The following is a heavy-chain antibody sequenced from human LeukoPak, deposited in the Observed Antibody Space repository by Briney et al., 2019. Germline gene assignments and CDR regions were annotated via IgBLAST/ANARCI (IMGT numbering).Heavy chain of an antibody. CDR1: SGSISSFHYN. CDR3: ARHGILAGYEYFDY. Sequence: PSETLSLTCTVSSGSISSFHYNWDWIRQPPGKGLEWIGTIYSNGSANYNPSLKSRVTISVDRSKKQFFLKLSSVTAADTAFYYCARHGILAGYEYFDYWGQGTLVTVSS. J-gene: IGHJ4*02. V-gene: IGHV4-39*01. CDR2: IYSNGSA. D-gene: IGHD3-9*01.